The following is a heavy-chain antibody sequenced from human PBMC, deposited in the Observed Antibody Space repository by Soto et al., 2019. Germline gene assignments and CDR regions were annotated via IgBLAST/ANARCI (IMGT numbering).Heavy chain of an antibody. CDR1: GFTFSSYW. CDR2: INRDGSST. V-gene: IGHV3-74*01. D-gene: IGHD6-19*01. CDR3: AVAVAGPTGLGS. Sequence: EVQLVESGGGLVQPGGSLRLSCAASGFTFSSYWMHWVRQAPGKGLVWVSRINRDGSSTSYADSMKGRITISRDNAKNTMYLEMTRLGAEETAVYYCAVAVAGPTGLGSWGQGTLVGVCS. J-gene: IGHJ5*01.